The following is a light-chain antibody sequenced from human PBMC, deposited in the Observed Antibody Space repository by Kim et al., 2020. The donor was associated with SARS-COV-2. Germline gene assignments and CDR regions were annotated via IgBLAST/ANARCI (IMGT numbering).Light chain of an antibody. V-gene: IGLV2-11*03. CDR1: NSDVGGYNY. Sequence: GQSVTISCTGTNSDVGGYNYVSWYQQHPDKVPKLLIYDVTTRPSGVPDRFSGSKSGNTASLTISGLQAEDESDYYCCSYTGRYSWVLGGGTQLTVL. CDR3: CSYTGRYSWV. CDR2: DVT. J-gene: IGLJ3*02.